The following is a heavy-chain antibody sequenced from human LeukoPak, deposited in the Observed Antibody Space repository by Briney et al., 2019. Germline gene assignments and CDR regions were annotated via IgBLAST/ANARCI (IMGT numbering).Heavy chain of an antibody. V-gene: IGHV3-48*01. CDR1: LVIFSIDS. J-gene: IGHJ4*02. CDR2: ISSSRSIL. D-gene: IGHD6-19*01. CDR3: TRVPYSSGWPFDY. Sequence: GGSLRLSCAVSLVIFSIDSMSWGCQAPGKGLWWGSYISSSRSILFYADSVRGQFTICRENAKNSLYLQMNTLRADDTAVYYCTRVPYSSGWPFDYWGQGTLVTVSS.